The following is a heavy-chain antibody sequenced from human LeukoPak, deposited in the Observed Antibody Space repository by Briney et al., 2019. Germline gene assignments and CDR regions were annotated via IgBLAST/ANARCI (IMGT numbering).Heavy chain of an antibody. CDR3: ARDTLLSWRVWFGESPSFDY. CDR2: INPNTGDT. D-gene: IGHD3-10*01. CDR1: AYTFTDYY. Sequence: GASVKVSCKASAYTFTDYYIHWVRQAPGQGLEWMGWINPNTGDTQYAQKILGRVTMTRDTSVSTAYMELSRLRSDDTAVYYCARDTLLSWRVWFGESPSFDYWGQGTLVTVSS. J-gene: IGHJ4*02. V-gene: IGHV1-2*02.